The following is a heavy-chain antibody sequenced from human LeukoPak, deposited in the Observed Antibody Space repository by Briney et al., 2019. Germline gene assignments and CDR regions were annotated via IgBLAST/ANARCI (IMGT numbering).Heavy chain of an antibody. CDR3: ARHSGSRTKYYYFDY. CDR1: GGSISSYY. CDR2: IYYSGST. D-gene: IGHD6-19*01. J-gene: IGHJ4*02. Sequence: SETLSLTCTVSGGSISSYYWSWIRQPPGKGLEWIGYIYYSGSTNYNPSLKSRVTISVDTSKNQFSLKLSSVTAADTAVYYCARHSGSRTKYYYFDYWGQGTLVTVSS. V-gene: IGHV4-59*01.